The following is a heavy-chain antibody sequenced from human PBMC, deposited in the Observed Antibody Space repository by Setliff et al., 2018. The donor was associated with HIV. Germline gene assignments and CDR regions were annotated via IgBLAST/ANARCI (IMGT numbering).Heavy chain of an antibody. D-gene: IGHD3-22*01. CDR2: INHSGNI. CDR3: ARGVVLMGITTRWFDP. V-gene: IGHV4-34*01. J-gene: IGHJ5*02. CDR1: GGSFSGYY. Sequence: SETLSLTCAVYGGSFSGYYWSWIRQPPGKGLEWIGEINHSGNINYTPSLKSRVTISVDTSKNQFSLKLTSVSAADTAVYYCARGVVLMGITTRWFDPWGQGTLVTVSS.